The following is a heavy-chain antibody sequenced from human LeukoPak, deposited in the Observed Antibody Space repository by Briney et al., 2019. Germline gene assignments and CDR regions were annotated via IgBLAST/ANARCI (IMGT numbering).Heavy chain of an antibody. J-gene: IGHJ4*02. CDR1: GYSFTSYW. D-gene: IGHD6-19*01. CDR3: ARPYNSGWTGWSSFNY. V-gene: IGHV5-51*01. Sequence: GESLKISFKGSGYSFTSYWIGWVRQMPGKGLEWMGIIYPGDSDTRYSPSFQGQVTISADKSISTAYLQWSSLKASDTAMYYCARPYNSGWTGWSSFNYWGQGTLVTVSS. CDR2: IYPGDSDT.